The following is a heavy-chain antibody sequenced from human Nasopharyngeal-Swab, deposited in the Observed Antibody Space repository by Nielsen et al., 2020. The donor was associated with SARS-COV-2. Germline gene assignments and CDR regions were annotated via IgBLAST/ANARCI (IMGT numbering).Heavy chain of an antibody. CDR3: ARRLWLVDYYYGMDV. J-gene: IGHJ6*02. CDR2: IYPGDSTT. CDR1: GYSFSTYW. D-gene: IGHD5-18*01. V-gene: IGHV5-51*01. Sequence: GESLKISCQGSGYSFSTYWIGWVRQMPGKGLEWMGIIYPGDSTTKYRPSFQGQVTISADKSISTAYLQWSSLKASDTAMYYCARRLWLVDYYYGMDVWGQGTTVTVSS.